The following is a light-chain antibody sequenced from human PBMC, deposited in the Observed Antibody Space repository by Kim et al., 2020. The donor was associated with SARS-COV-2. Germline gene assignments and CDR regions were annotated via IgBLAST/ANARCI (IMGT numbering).Light chain of an antibody. CDR3: SAWDSSLSAWV. Sequence: QTATLTFTGNTNNVGNQGAAWLQQHQRQPPRLLSYRNNHRPSRMSESSSASRSGNTASLTITGLQPEDESDYFCSAWDSSLSAWVFGGGTQLTVL. J-gene: IGLJ2*01. CDR1: TNNVGNQG. V-gene: IGLV10-54*01. CDR2: RNN.